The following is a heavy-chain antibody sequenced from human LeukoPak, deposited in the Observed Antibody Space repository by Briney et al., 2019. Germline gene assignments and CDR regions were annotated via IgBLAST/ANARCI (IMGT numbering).Heavy chain of an antibody. CDR2: ISANTGNA. CDR1: GYTFTNYG. Sequence: ASVKVSCKASGYTFTNYGLFWVRQAPGQGFEWMGWISANTGNAKALQSFKGRVTMTTDTATSTAYMELRSLTSVDTAVYYCARSSSGYNYRYNYGMDVWGQGTTVIVSS. D-gene: IGHD5-12*01. J-gene: IGHJ6*02. CDR3: ARSSSGYNYRYNYGMDV. V-gene: IGHV1-18*01.